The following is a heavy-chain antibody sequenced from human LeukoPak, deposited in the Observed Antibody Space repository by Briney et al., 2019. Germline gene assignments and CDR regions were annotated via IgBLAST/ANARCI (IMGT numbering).Heavy chain of an antibody. J-gene: IGHJ3*02. CDR1: GFTFSSYA. CDR3: ARERTTVTTFAFDI. Sequence: HSGGSLRLSCAASGFTFSSYAMSWVRQAPGKGLEWVSAISGSGGSTYYADSVKGRFTISRDNAKNSLYLQMNSLRAEDTAVYYCARERTTVTTFAFDIWGQGTMVTVSS. D-gene: IGHD4-17*01. V-gene: IGHV3-23*01. CDR2: ISGSGGST.